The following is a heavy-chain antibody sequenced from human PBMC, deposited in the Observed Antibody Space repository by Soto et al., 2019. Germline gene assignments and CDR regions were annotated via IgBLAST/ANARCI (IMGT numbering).Heavy chain of an antibody. CDR3: ASVLQLYQHFDY. J-gene: IGHJ4*02. V-gene: IGHV4-39*01. CDR2: IYYSGST. Sequence: SETLSLTCTVSGGSISSSSYYWGWIRQPPGKGLEWIGSIYYSGSTYYNPSLKSRVTISVDTSKNQFSLKLSSVTAADTAVYYCASVLQLYQHFDYWGQGTLVTVSS. D-gene: IGHD1-1*01. CDR1: GGSISSSSYY.